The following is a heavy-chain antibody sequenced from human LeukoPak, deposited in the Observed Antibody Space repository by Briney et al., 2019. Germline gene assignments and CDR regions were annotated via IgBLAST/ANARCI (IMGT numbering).Heavy chain of an antibody. CDR2: IYHSGST. CDR1: GYSISGGYY. V-gene: IGHV4-38-2*01. CDR3: ARPSYDSSGYEDAFDI. J-gene: IGHJ3*02. Sequence: SSETLSLTCAVSGYSISGGYYWGWIRQPPGKGLEWIGSIYHSGSTYYNPSLKSRVTISVDTSKNQFSLKLSSVTAADTAVYYCARPSYDSSGYEDAFDIWGQGTMVTVSS. D-gene: IGHD3-22*01.